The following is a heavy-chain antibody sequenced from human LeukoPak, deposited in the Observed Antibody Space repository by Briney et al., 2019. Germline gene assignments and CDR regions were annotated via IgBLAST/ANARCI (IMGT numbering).Heavy chain of an antibody. CDR3: ARERMCYIIPSHACHI. CDR2: SSSSRSNI. V-gene: IGHV3-21*04. J-gene: IGHJ3*02. Sequence: GGSLRLSCAASGFTFSSYSMNWVRQAPGKGMEWDSSSSSSRSNIDHADTVNDQFTIYRHNPKDALYLQMNSQRGEDTAVYYCARERMCYIIPSHACHIWGQGTIHSVST. CDR1: GFTFSSYS. D-gene: IGHD6-6*01.